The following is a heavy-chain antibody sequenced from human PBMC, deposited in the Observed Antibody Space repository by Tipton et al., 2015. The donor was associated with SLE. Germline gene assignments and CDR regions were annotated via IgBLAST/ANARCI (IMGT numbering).Heavy chain of an antibody. D-gene: IGHD5-12*01. V-gene: IGHV3-11*01. J-gene: IGHJ4*02. CDR2: IRSGASSV. CDR3: ARLTISNRAYGYYFDY. Sequence: YSWSWIRQAPGKGLEWVSHIRSGASSVYYRDSVKGRFTISRDNAKNSLYLQMNSLRAEDTALYYCARLTISNRAYGYYFDYWGQGTLVPVSS. CDR1: YS.